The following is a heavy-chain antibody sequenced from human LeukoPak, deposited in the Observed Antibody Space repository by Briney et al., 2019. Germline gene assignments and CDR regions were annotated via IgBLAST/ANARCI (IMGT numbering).Heavy chain of an antibody. D-gene: IGHD5-18*01. CDR1: GFTFSSYS. V-gene: IGHV3-48*01. CDR2: ISGSSSTI. J-gene: IGHJ4*02. Sequence: GGSLRLSCAASGFTFSSYSMNWVRQAPGKGLEWVSYISGSSSTINYADSVKGRFTISRDNAKNSLYLQMNSLRAEDTAVYYCARHTAMAVLDYWGQGTLVTVSS. CDR3: ARHTAMAVLDY.